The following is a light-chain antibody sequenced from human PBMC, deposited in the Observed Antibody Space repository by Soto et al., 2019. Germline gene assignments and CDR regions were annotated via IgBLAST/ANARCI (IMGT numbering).Light chain of an antibody. J-gene: IGKJ5*01. Sequence: DIQMTQSPSSLSASVGDRVTITCRASQGISHYLAWYQQKPGKVPKLLIYAASTLQSGVPSRFSGSGSGTDFTLTISSLQPEDVATYYCQKYNSATITFGQGTRLEIK. CDR2: AAS. V-gene: IGKV1-27*01. CDR3: QKYNSATIT. CDR1: QGISHY.